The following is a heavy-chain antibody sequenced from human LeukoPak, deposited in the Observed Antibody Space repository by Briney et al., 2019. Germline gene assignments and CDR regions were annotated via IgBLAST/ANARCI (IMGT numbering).Heavy chain of an antibody. CDR2: IKEDGSEK. CDR1: GFTFSSYS. D-gene: IGHD1-14*01. J-gene: IGHJ5*02. V-gene: IGHV3-7*01. Sequence: GGSLRLSCAASGFTFSSYSMNWVRQAPGKGLEWVANIKEDGSEKDYVDSVKGRFTISRDNAKNSVYLQMNSLRAEDTAVYYCARERGSPDLFDPWGQGTLVTVSS. CDR3: ARERGSPDLFDP.